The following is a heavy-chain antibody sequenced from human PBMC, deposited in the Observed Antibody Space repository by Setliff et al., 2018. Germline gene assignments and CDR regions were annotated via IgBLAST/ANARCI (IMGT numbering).Heavy chain of an antibody. D-gene: IGHD1-1*01. Sequence: GGSLRLSCAASGFTFSNAWMNWVRQAPGKGLEWVAYISVSGSIIYYGDSVKGRFTISRDDANSSLYLQMNSLRAEDTAVYYCAREVWKDAFSDYFDYWGQGTLVTVSS. J-gene: IGHJ4*02. V-gene: IGHV3-48*04. CDR1: GFTFSNAW. CDR2: ISVSGSII. CDR3: AREVWKDAFSDYFDY.